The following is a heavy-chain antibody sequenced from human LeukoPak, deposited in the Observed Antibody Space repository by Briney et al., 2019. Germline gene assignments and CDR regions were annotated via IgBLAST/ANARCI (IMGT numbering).Heavy chain of an antibody. CDR2: ISAYNGNT. Sequence: ASVKVSCKASVYTFTSYGISWVRQPPGQGLEWVGWISAYNGNTNYAQKLQGRVTMTTDTSTSTAYMELRSLRSDDTAVYYCARDGEMATIRSNWFDPWGRGTLVTVSS. CDR3: ARDGEMATIRSNWFDP. D-gene: IGHD5-24*01. J-gene: IGHJ5*02. CDR1: VYTFTSYG. V-gene: IGHV1-18*01.